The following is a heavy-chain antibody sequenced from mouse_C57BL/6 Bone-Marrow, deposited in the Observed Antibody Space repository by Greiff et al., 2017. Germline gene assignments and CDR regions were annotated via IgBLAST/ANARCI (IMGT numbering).Heavy chain of an antibody. J-gene: IGHJ2*01. CDR3: ARDDYDTTDFDY. CDR2: IDPSDSYT. Sequence: QVQLQQPGAELVRPGPSVKLSCKASGYTFTSYWMHWVKQRPGQGLEWIGVIDPSDSYTKYNQKFKGKATLTVDTSSSTAYMQLSSLTSEDSAVYYCARDDYDTTDFDYWGKGTTLTVSS. D-gene: IGHD2-4*01. CDR1: GYTFTSYW. V-gene: IGHV1-59*01.